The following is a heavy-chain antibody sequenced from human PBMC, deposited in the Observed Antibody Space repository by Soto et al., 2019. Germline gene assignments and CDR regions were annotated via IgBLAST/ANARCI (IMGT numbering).Heavy chain of an antibody. Sequence: ASVKVSCKASGYTFTGYYMHWVRQAPGQGLEWMGWINPNSGGTNYAQKFQGRVTMTRDTSISTAYMELSRLRSDDTAVYYCATRRGDIVGATTPYDAFDIWGQGTMATVSS. V-gene: IGHV1-2*02. CDR1: GYTFTGYY. J-gene: IGHJ3*02. D-gene: IGHD1-26*01. CDR2: INPNSGGT. CDR3: ATRRGDIVGATTPYDAFDI.